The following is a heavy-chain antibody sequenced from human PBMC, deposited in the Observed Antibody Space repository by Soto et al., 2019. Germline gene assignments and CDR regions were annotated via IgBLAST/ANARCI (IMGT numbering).Heavy chain of an antibody. CDR3: ASGLLGYCSGGSCYSDS. CDR2: ISGDNGNT. D-gene: IGHD2-15*01. V-gene: IGHV1-18*01. Sequence: QVQLVQSGAEVKKPGASVRVSCQTSAYTFTNYAVSWVRQAPGQGLEWMGWISGDNGNTIYAQKFQGRVTMTTDTSTRKAYMKLRSLRSDDTALYYCASGLLGYCSGGSCYSDSWGQGALVSVSS. J-gene: IGHJ4*02. CDR1: AYTFTNYA.